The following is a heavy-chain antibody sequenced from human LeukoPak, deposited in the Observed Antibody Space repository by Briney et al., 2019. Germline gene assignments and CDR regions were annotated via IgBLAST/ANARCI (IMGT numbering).Heavy chain of an antibody. CDR3: AKVTSWSFT. CDR1: GFTFSSYG. D-gene: IGHD2-2*01. J-gene: IGHJ5*02. CDR2: ISYDGSNK. Sequence: PGGSLRLSCAASGFTFSSYGMHWVRQAPGKGLEWVAVISYDGSNKYYADSVKGRFTISRDNSKDTLFLQMNSLRAEDTAVYYCAKVTSWSFTWGQGTLVTVSS. V-gene: IGHV3-30*18.